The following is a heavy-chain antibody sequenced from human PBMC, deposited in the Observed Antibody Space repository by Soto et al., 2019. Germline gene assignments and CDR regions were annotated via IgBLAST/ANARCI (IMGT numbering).Heavy chain of an antibody. Sequence: QVQLVESGGGVVQPGRSLRLSCAVSGFTVSSYGMHWVRQAPGKGLEWVAVISRDGRTKFYAESVEGRFTISKDSSRNTLFLEMDSLRSDDMAVYYCTGEVASGYWGQGTLVTVSS. CDR3: TGEVASGY. CDR2: ISRDGRTK. J-gene: IGHJ4*02. D-gene: IGHD3-10*01. CDR1: GFTVSSYG. V-gene: IGHV3-30*03.